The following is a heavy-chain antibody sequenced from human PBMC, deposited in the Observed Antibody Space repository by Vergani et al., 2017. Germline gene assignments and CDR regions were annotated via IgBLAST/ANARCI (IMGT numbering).Heavy chain of an antibody. Sequence: EVQLVESGGGLVQPGGSLRPSCAASGFTVSYNYMSWVRQAPGKGLEWVSVIYSGGSTSYADSVKGRFTISRDNSRNTLYLQMNSLRGEDTAVYYCARDTELDVWGKGTTVTVSS. D-gene: IGHD2-2*02. CDR1: GFTVSYNY. J-gene: IGHJ6*04. CDR2: IYSGGST. V-gene: IGHV3-66*02. CDR3: ARDTELDV.